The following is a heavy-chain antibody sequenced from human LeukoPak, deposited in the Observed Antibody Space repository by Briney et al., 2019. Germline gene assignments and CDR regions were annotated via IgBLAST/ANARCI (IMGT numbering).Heavy chain of an antibody. CDR2: MYLSGTT. J-gene: IGHJ4*02. Sequence: SETLSLTCTVFGDSINSLDLWSWVRQPPGKGLEWIGEMYLSGTTHSNPSVKSRVTISIDKSKNQFFLNLSSVTAADTAVYYCAGLVGRYSSGLYYYYFDYWGQGTLVTVSS. V-gene: IGHV4-4*02. D-gene: IGHD3-22*01. CDR3: AGLVGRYSSGLYYYYFDY. CDR1: GDSINSLDL.